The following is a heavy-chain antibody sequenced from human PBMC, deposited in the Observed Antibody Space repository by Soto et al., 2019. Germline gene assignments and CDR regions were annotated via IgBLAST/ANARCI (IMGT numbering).Heavy chain of an antibody. CDR3: ARVGGINWFDP. D-gene: IGHD1-20*01. Sequence: PSETLSLTCTVSGGSISSGGYYWSWIRQHPGKGLGWIGYIYYSGSTYYNPSLKSRVTISVDTSKNQFSLKPSSVTAADTAVYYCARVGGINWFDPWGQGTLVTVSS. CDR1: GGSISSGGYY. V-gene: IGHV4-31*03. CDR2: IYYSGST. J-gene: IGHJ5*02.